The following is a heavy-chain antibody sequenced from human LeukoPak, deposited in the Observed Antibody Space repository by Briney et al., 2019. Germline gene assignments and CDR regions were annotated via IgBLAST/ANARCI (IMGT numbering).Heavy chain of an antibody. J-gene: IGHJ4*02. CDR1: GFTVSRSY. CDR2: IYTSGNT. V-gene: IGHV3-53*01. D-gene: IGHD3-22*01. Sequence: GGSLRLSCAASGFTVSRSYISWVGQAPGKGLEWVSVIYTSGNTYYADSVKGRFTISRDNSKNTLYLQMNSLRAEDTAVYYCARAPFYFDSSNYPYFDYWGQGTLVTVSS. CDR3: ARAPFYFDSSNYPYFDY.